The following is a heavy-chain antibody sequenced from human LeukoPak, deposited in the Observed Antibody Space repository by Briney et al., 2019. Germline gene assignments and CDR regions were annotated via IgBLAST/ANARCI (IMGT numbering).Heavy chain of an antibody. CDR3: ARTKFCSGSVTHYMCRFAP. D-gene: IGHD3-10*01. CDR2: IYYSGST. Sequence: PSETLSLTCTVSGGSITSDSYYWGWIRQPPGKGLEWIGSIYYSGSTYYNPSLKSRVTISVDTSKNQFSLKLSSLTAADTAVYYCARTKFCSGSVTHYMCRFAPWGQGTLVTVSS. CDR1: GGSITSDSYY. J-gene: IGHJ5*02. V-gene: IGHV4-39*01.